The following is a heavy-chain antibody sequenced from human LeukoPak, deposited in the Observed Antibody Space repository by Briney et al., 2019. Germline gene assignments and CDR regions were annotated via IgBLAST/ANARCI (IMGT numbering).Heavy chain of an antibody. D-gene: IGHD6-6*01. CDR3: ARLEAYSSSSGGWFDP. J-gene: IGHJ5*02. CDR1: GGSMNNYY. V-gene: IGHV4-59*01. Sequence: SETLSLTCTVSGGSMNNYYWSWIRQAPGKGLEWIGYISDSGSTNYNPSLRSRVTISVDTSKNQFSLKLSSVTAADTALYYCARLEAYSSSSGGWFDPWGQGTLVSVSS. CDR2: ISDSGST.